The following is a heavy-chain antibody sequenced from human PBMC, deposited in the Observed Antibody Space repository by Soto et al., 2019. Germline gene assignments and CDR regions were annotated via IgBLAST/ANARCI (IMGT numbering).Heavy chain of an antibody. J-gene: IGHJ4*02. CDR3: ARGYCSGGYCYRGDY. CDR2: ISPYNGDT. V-gene: IGHV1-18*01. D-gene: IGHD2-15*01. CDR1: GYTFTSYE. Sequence: QVQLVQSGAEVKKPGASVKVSCKTFGYTFTSYEINWARQAPGQGLEWMGWISPYNGDTNYAQKVQGRVTMATDTSTSTAYLELRSLTSDDTALYYCARGYCSGGYCYRGDYWGQGTLVTVSS.